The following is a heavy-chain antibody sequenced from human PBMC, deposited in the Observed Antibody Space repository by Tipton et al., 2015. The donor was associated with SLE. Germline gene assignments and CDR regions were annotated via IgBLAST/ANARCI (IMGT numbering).Heavy chain of an antibody. Sequence: TLSLTCAVYGGSFSGYYWSWIRQPPGKGLEWIGEINHSGSTYYNPSLKSRVTISVDTSKNQFSLKLSPVTAADTAVYYCARSGGYMSGSYYWGQGTLVTVSS. CDR2: INHSGST. D-gene: IGHD1-26*01. J-gene: IGHJ4*02. CDR3: ARSGGYMSGSYY. V-gene: IGHV4-34*01. CDR1: GGSFSGYY.